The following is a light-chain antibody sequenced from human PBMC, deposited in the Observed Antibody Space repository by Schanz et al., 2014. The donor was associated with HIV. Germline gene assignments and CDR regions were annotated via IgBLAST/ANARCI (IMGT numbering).Light chain of an antibody. J-gene: IGKJ4*01. CDR3: QQRCNWPPFT. Sequence: EVVLTQSPATLSLSPGESATLSCRASQSVSSYLDWFQQKPGQAPRLLIYDASNRATGIPPRFSGSGSGTDFTLTISSLQPEDVAVYYCQQRCNWPPFTFGGGTKVEIK. CDR1: QSVSSY. CDR2: DAS. V-gene: IGKV3-11*01.